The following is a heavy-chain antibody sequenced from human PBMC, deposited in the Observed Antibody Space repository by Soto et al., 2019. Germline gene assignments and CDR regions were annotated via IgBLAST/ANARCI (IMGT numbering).Heavy chain of an antibody. V-gene: IGHV3-21*01. D-gene: IGHD6-13*01. Sequence: GGSLRLSSAASGFALKTHSVNWVRQAPGKGLEWVSSISKDSTYIYYADSVRGRFTVSRDNAKNSVYLQMDSLRVEDTAVYYCAREGQHLVEDYYYGMDIWGQGTTVTVSS. CDR3: AREGQHLVEDYYYGMDI. CDR1: GFALKTHS. CDR2: ISKDSTYI. J-gene: IGHJ6*02.